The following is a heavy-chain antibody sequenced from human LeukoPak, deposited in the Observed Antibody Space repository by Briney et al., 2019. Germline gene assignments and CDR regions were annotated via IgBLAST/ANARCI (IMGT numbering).Heavy chain of an antibody. V-gene: IGHV1-18*01. D-gene: IGHD6-19*01. CDR2: ISAYNGNT. J-gene: IGHJ6*03. CDR3: ARDGQWLAKDYYYDYTDV. CDR1: GYTFTSYG. Sequence: RASVKVSCKASGYTFTSYGISWVRQAPGQGLEWMGWISAYNGNTNYAQKLQGRVTMTTDTSTRTAYTERRSLRADDTAVYYCARDGQWLAKDYYYDYTDVWGKGTTVTVSS.